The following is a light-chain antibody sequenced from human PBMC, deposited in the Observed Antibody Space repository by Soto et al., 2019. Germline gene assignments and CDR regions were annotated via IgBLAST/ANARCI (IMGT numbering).Light chain of an antibody. CDR2: HAS. J-gene: IGKJ2*01. Sequence: IQMTQSPSTVSASVGDGINISCRAAQDIGDWLAWYQQRPGKAPKLLIFHASTLHSGVSPRFSGTRSGTIFTLTVSALQPEDFATYYCQQGKTFPYTFGQGTRLET. CDR3: QQGKTFPYT. V-gene: IGKV1-12*01. CDR1: QDIGDW.